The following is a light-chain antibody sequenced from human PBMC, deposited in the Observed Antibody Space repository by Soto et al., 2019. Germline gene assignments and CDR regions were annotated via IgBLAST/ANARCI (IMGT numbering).Light chain of an antibody. CDR1: QGISNY. Sequence: DIQMTQSPSSLSASVGDRVTITCRASQGISNYLAWYQQKPGKVPKLLIYAASTLQSGVPSRFSGSGSGTDFTLTISSLQPEDVAVYYCQLYGSSPPYIFGPGTKVEIK. CDR2: AAS. V-gene: IGKV1-27*01. CDR3: QLYGSSPPYI. J-gene: IGKJ2*01.